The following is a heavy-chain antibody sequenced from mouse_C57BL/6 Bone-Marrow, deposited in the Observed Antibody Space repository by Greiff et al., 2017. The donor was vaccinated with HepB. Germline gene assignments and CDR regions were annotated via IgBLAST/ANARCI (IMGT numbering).Heavy chain of an antibody. CDR3: AGKGDWVAY. CDR1: GYTFTSYG. CDR2: IYPRSGHT. J-gene: IGHJ3*01. Sequence: VQLVESGAELARPGASVKLTCKASGYTFTSYGISWVKQRTGQGLEWIGEIYPRSGHTYYNEKFKGKATLTADKSSSTAYMELRSLTTEDSAVYFCAGKGDWVAYWGQGTLVTVSA. V-gene: IGHV1-81*01.